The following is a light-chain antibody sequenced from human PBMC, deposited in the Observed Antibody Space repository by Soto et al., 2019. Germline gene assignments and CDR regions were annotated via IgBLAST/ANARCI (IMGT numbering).Light chain of an antibody. V-gene: IGLV2-14*03. CDR1: SSDVGGYIY. CDR3: FSYTSSGTFL. Sequence: QAVVTQPASVSGSPGQSITISCTGTSSDVGGYIYVSWYQQHPGKAPKLIIFDVNNRPSGISNRFSGSKSGNTASLTISGLQAEDEADYYCFSYTSSGTFLFGGGTKLTVL. CDR2: DVN. J-gene: IGLJ2*01.